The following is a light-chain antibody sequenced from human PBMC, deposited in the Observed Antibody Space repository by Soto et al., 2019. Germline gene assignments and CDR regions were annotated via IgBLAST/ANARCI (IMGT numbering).Light chain of an antibody. CDR3: MQGTHWPIT. CDR2: KVS. Sequence: DVVMTQSPLSLPVTLGPPASIPCRSNQNLLHGDGIAYFSWFQQRPGRSPRRLIYKVSNRDSGVPARFSGSGSGTDFALKISRVEAEDVGVYYCMQGTHWPITFGQGRLLAVK. CDR1: QNLLHGDGIAY. J-gene: IGKJ5*01. V-gene: IGKV2-30*02.